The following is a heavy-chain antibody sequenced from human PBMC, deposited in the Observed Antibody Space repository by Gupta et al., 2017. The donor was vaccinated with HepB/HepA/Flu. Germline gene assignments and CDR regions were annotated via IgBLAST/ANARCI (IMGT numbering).Heavy chain of an antibody. D-gene: IGHD2-15*01. V-gene: IGHV4-34*01. Sequence: QVQIQQWGAGLLKPPETLSLTCAVYGGSLGGYSRIWIRQSPGKGLWSIGEINHSGSAKSGSTIYNPSLKSRVTISEDISKNKFSLKLSSVTAAETAVYYCAREPGYCSGGSCYGGWFDPWGQGTLVTVSS. CDR3: AREPGYCSGGSCYGGWFDP. J-gene: IGHJ5*02. CDR1: GGSLGGYS. CDR2: INHSGSAKSGST.